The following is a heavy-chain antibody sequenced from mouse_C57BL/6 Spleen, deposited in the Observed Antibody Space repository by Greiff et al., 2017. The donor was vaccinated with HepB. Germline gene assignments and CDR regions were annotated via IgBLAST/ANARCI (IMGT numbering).Heavy chain of an antibody. CDR1: GYTFTSYW. V-gene: IGHV1-55*01. Sequence: QVQLQQPGAELVKPGASVKMSCKASGYTFTSYWITWVKQRPGQGLEWIGDIYPGSGSTNYNEKFKSKATLTVDTSSSTAYMQLSSLTSEDCAVYYCARATAQAPYAMDYWGQGTSVTVSS. CDR3: ARATAQAPYAMDY. J-gene: IGHJ4*01. D-gene: IGHD3-2*02. CDR2: IYPGSGST.